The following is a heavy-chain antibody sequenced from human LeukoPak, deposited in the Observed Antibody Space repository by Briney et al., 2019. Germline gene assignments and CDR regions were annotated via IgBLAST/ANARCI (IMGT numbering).Heavy chain of an antibody. Sequence: ASVKVSCKASGYTFTGYYMHWVRQAPGQGLEWMGWISAYNGNTNYAQKLQGRVTMTTDTSTSTAYMELRSLRSDDTAVYYCARAEGKDYYGSGSYHYFDYWGQGTLVTVSS. CDR3: ARAEGKDYYGSGSYHYFDY. J-gene: IGHJ4*02. V-gene: IGHV1-18*04. D-gene: IGHD3-10*01. CDR2: ISAYNGNT. CDR1: GYTFTGYY.